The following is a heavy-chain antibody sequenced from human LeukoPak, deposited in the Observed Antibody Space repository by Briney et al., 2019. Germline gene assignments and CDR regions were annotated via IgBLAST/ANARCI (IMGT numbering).Heavy chain of an antibody. J-gene: IGHJ3*02. CDR2: IYYSGST. D-gene: IGHD2-2*01. Sequence: PSQTLSLTCTVSGGSISSGDYYWSWIRQPPGKGLEWIGFIYYSGSTYYNPSLKSRVTISVDTSKNQFSLKLSSVTAADTAVYYCARELEYCSSTGCHKAFDIWGQGTMVTVSS. CDR3: ARELEYCSSTGCHKAFDI. CDR1: GGSISSGDYY. V-gene: IGHV4-30-4*01.